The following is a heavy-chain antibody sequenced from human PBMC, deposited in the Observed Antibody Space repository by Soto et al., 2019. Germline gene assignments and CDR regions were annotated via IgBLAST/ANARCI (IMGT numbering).Heavy chain of an antibody. CDR3: ARDSADIVVVPAAIYY. J-gene: IGHJ4*02. CDR2: IWYDGSNK. D-gene: IGHD2-2*01. CDR1: GFTFSSYG. Sequence: GGSLRLSCAASGFTFSSYGMHWVRQAPCKGLEWVAVIWYDGSNKYYADSVKGRFTISRDNSKNTLYLQMNSLRAEDTAVYYCARDSADIVVVPAAIYYWGQGTLVTVSS. V-gene: IGHV3-33*01.